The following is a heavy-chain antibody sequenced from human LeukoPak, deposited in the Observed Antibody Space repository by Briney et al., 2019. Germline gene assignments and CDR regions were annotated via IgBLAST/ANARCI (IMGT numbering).Heavy chain of an antibody. V-gene: IGHV1-2*02. Sequence: ASVKVSCKASGYTFTGYYMHWARQAPGHGLEWMGWINPNSGGTNYAQKFQGRVTMTRDTSISTAYMELSRLRSDDTAVYYCARAGSSSWYSFDYWGQGTLVTVSS. CDR3: ARAGSSSWYSFDY. CDR1: GYTFTGYY. J-gene: IGHJ4*02. D-gene: IGHD6-13*01. CDR2: INPNSGGT.